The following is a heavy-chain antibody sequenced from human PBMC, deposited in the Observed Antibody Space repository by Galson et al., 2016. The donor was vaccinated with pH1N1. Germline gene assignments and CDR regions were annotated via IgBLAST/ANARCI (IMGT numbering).Heavy chain of an antibody. CDR2: FSISGGT. V-gene: IGHV4-61*02. CDR3: ARSPGYMVTALDN. CDR1: GGAISTGSYY. Sequence: TLSLTCTVSGGAISTGSYYWGWVRQPAGKGLEWIGRFSISGGTNYNSSLRSRVTISFDTSKNQFSLELTSVTAADTAVYYCARSPGYMVTALDNWGHGTLVTVSS. J-gene: IGHJ4*01. D-gene: IGHD2-21*02.